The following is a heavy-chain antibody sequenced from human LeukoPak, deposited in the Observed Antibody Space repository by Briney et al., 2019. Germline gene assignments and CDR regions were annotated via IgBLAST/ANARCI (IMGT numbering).Heavy chain of an antibody. D-gene: IGHD2-2*01. CDR1: GFTFSSYA. J-gene: IGHJ4*02. V-gene: IGHV3-23*01. Sequence: GGSLRLSCAASGFTFSSYAVSWVRQAPGKGLEWVSGISGSGGNTYYADTVKGRFTISRDNSKNTLYLQMNSLRAEDTAVYYCAKDQGYCSTTNCYLDYWGQGTLVTVSS. CDR2: ISGSGGNT. CDR3: AKDQGYCSTTNCYLDY.